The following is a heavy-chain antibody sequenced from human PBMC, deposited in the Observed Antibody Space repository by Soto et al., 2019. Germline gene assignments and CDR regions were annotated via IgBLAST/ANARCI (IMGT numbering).Heavy chain of an antibody. CDR1: GGSISSGGYY. J-gene: IGHJ5*02. Sequence: PSETLSLTCTVSGGSISSGGYYWSWIRQHPGKGLEWIGYIYYSGSTYYNPSLKSRVTISVDTSKNQFSLKLSSVTAADTAVYYCARSTLPRMVRHNRLAPWGQGTLVTVSS. D-gene: IGHD3-10*01. CDR3: ARSTLPRMVRHNRLAP. CDR2: IYYSGST. V-gene: IGHV4-31*03.